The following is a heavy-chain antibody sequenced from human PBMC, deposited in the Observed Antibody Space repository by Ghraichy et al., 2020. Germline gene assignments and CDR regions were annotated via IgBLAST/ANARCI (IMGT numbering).Heavy chain of an antibody. Sequence: GGSLRLSCAASGFTFSSYAMSWVRQAPGKGLEWVSGISGSGGSTYYADSVKGRFTISRDNSKNTLYLQMNSLRAEDTAVYYCAKGGRDTLFGVVINPLDYWGQGTLVTVSS. CDR1: GFTFSSYA. CDR3: AKGGRDTLFGVVINPLDY. D-gene: IGHD3-3*01. V-gene: IGHV3-23*01. CDR2: ISGSGGST. J-gene: IGHJ4*02.